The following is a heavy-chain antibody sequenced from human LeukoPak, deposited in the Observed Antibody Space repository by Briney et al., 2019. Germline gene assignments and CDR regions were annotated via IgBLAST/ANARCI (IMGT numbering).Heavy chain of an antibody. Sequence: GRSLRLSCAASGFTFSSYAMHWVRQAPGKGLEWVAVVSYDGSNKYYADSVKGRFTISRDNSKNTLYLQMNSLRAEDTAVYYCARDQGYCSGGSCYFFHFDYWGQGTLVIVSS. CDR1: GFTFSSYA. CDR3: ARDQGYCSGGSCYFFHFDY. CDR2: VSYDGSNK. D-gene: IGHD2-15*01. J-gene: IGHJ4*02. V-gene: IGHV3-30*04.